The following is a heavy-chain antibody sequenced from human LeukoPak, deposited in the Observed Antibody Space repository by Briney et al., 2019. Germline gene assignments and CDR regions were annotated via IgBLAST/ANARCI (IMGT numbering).Heavy chain of an antibody. D-gene: IGHD4-11*01. V-gene: IGHV1-8*03. CDR1: GYTFTGYY. CDR3: ARGLLGFMRSDYSNYWDNWFDP. J-gene: IGHJ5*02. Sequence: ASVKASCKPSGYTFTGYYMHWVRQAPGQGLEWMGWMNPNNGNTGYVQKFQGRVTITRNTSINTAYMELSSLKSEDTAVYYCARGLLGFMRSDYSNYWDNWFDPWGQGTLVTVSS. CDR2: MNPNNGNT.